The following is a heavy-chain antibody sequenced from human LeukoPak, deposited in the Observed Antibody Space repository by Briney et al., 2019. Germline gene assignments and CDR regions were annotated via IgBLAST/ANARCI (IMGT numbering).Heavy chain of an antibody. Sequence: GGSLRLSCAASGFIFKNYGMHWVRQAPGKGLEWLAFIRSDGSNNYNVDSVKGRFTISRDNSRNMVYLDMSSLRVEDTGVYYCAKVGSKKVRGIVIYYYYMDVWGTGTTVTISS. D-gene: IGHD3-10*01. CDR2: IRSDGSNN. J-gene: IGHJ6*03. V-gene: IGHV3-30*02. CDR3: AKVGSKKVRGIVIYYYYMDV. CDR1: GFIFKNYG.